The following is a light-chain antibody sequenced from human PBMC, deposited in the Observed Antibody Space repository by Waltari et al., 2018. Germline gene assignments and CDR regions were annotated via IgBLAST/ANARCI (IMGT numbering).Light chain of an antibody. CDR1: QSVSSTY. CDR3: QHYGRSPPLT. V-gene: IGKV3-20*01. J-gene: IGKJ3*01. Sequence: EILLTQSPGSLSLSPGERATLHCRASQSVSSTYIAWYQQKPGQAPRLLIYGESGRATGIPHRFSGSGSGTDFTLTISRLEPEDFAVYYCQHYGRSPPLTFGPGTKVDIK. CDR2: GES.